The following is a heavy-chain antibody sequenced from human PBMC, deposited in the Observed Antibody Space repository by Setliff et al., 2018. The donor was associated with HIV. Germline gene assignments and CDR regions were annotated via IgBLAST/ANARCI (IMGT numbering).Heavy chain of an antibody. D-gene: IGHD3-10*01. J-gene: IGHJ3*02. CDR1: GFTFSGSP. CDR3: ARVPPQVPGVAFDI. Sequence: GGSLRLSCAASGFTFSGSPIHWVRQAPGRRPEWVAHSVPDGTRAYYSDSVKGRFTISRDNSKNTVYLQMSSLRPDDTAVYYCARVPPQVPGVAFDIWGQGTMVTVSS. V-gene: IGHV3-30*14. CDR2: SVPDGTRA.